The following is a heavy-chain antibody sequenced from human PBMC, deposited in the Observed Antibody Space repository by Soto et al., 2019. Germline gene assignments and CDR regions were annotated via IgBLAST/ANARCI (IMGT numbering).Heavy chain of an antibody. J-gene: IGHJ4*02. V-gene: IGHV3-23*01. D-gene: IGHD3-16*01. CDR1: GFTFSSYA. Sequence: GGSLRLSCAASGFTFSSYAMSWVRQAPGKGLEWVSTISVSGYSTYYADSVKGRFTISRDNSKNTLYLQMYGLRVEDTAVYYCAKELQHRGVIPGEQDFWGQGTLVTVSS. CDR3: AKELQHRGVIPGEQDF. CDR2: ISVSGYST.